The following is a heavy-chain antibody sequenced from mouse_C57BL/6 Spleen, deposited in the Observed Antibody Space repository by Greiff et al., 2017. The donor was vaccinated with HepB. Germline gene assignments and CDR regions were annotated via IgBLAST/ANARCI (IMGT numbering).Heavy chain of an antibody. Sequence: EVTLVESEGGLVPPGSSLQLSCTASGFTFSDYYMAWVRQVPEKGLEWVAHINYDGSSTYYLDSLKSRFIISRDNAKNILYLQMSSLKSEDTATYYCAREGWSSSSFDYWGQGTTLTVSS. J-gene: IGHJ2*01. CDR2: INYDGSST. V-gene: IGHV5-16*01. CDR3: AREGWSSSSFDY. CDR1: GFTFSDYY. D-gene: IGHD1-1*01.